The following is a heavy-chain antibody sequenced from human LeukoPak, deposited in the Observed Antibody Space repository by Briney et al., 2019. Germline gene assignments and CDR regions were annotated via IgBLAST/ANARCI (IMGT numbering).Heavy chain of an antibody. CDR2: INPTSGST. V-gene: IGHV1-46*01. CDR1: GYTFTSYY. J-gene: IGHJ3*02. D-gene: IGHD3-9*01. Sequence: ASVKVSCKASGYTFTSYYIHWVRQAPGQGLEWMGIINPTSGSTSSAQKFQGRITMARDMSTSTVYMELSSLRSEDTAVYYCASNILTGYSDTDAFDIWGQGTMVTVSS. CDR3: ASNILTGYSDTDAFDI.